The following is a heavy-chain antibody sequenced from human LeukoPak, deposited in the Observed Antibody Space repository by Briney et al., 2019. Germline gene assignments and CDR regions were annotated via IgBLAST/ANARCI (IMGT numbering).Heavy chain of an antibody. CDR1: GYTFTGYY. Sequence: ASVKVSCKASGYTFTGYYTHWVRQAPGQGLEWMGWINPNSGGTNYAQKFQGRVTMTRDTSISTAYMELSRLRSDDTAVYYCARDYDFWSGYYLFDYWGQGTLVTVSS. CDR3: ARDYDFWSGYYLFDY. CDR2: INPNSGGT. J-gene: IGHJ4*02. D-gene: IGHD3-3*01. V-gene: IGHV1-2*02.